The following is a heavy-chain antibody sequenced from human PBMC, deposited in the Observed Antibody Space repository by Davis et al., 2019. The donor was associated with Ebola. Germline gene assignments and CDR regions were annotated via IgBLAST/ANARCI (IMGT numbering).Heavy chain of an antibody. CDR1: GFTFSSYW. CDR2: INSDGSST. D-gene: IGHD6-19*01. J-gene: IGHJ4*02. Sequence: PGGSLRLSCAASGFTFSSYWMHWVRQAPGKGLVWVSRINSDGSSTSYADSVKGRFTISRDNAKNTLYLQMNSLRAEDTAVYYCASGYSSGWYVDYWGQGTLVTVSS. CDR3: ASGYSSGWYVDY. V-gene: IGHV3-74*01.